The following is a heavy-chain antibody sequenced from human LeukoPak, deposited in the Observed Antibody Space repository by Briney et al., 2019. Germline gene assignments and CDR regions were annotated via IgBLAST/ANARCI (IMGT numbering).Heavy chain of an antibody. CDR2: INPNSGGT. Sequence: ASVKVSCKASGHTFTGYYMHWVRQAPGQGLEWMGWINPNSGGTNYAQKFQGRVTMTRDTSISTAYMELRSLRSDDTAVYYCARGLQENLAWLTAFSAFDIWGQGTMVTVSS. CDR3: ARGLQENLAWLTAFSAFDI. D-gene: IGHD6-19*01. V-gene: IGHV1-2*02. CDR1: GHTFTGYY. J-gene: IGHJ3*02.